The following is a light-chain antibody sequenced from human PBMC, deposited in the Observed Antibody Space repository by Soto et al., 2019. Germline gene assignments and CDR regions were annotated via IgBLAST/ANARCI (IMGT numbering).Light chain of an antibody. CDR1: QDIGSW. J-gene: IGKJ2*01. Sequence: DIQMTQSPSSVSASVGDRVTITCRASQDIGSWLAWYQQKPGQAPKLLIYVASSLQSGVPSRFTGSGSGTDFILIISSLQPEDFATHYCQQANSFPYTFGQGTKLEIK. CDR2: VAS. V-gene: IGKV1-12*01. CDR3: QQANSFPYT.